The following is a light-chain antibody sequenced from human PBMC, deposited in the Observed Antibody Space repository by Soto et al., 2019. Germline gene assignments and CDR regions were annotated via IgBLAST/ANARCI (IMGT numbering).Light chain of an antibody. CDR1: QSVTNNY. J-gene: IGKJ1*01. CDR2: DAS. CDR3: QQCSFSPRT. Sequence: EMAFTQSPGTLSLSPGERATLSCRASQSVTNNYLDWFQQKPGQAPRLLIYDASIRADGIPDRFSGSGSETDFTLTISRLEPEDSAVYYCQQCSFSPRTFGQGTKVDIK. V-gene: IGKV3-20*01.